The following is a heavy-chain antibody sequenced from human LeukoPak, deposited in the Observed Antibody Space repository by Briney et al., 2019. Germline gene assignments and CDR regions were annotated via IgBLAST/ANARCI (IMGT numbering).Heavy chain of an antibody. D-gene: IGHD5/OR15-5a*01. CDR3: ASSSVEYFDY. CDR1: GGSFSGYY. J-gene: IGHJ4*02. CDR2: INHSGST. Sequence: PSETLSLTCAVYGGSFSGYYWSWIRQPPGKGLEWIGKINHSGSTNYNPSLKSRVTISVDTSKNQFSLKLSSVTAADTAVYYCASSSVEYFDYWGQGTLVTVSS. V-gene: IGHV4-34*01.